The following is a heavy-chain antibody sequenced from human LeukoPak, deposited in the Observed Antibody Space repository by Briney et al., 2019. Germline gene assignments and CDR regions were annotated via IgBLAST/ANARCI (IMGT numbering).Heavy chain of an antibody. CDR3: ACREFTSTWSYP. V-gene: IGHV5-51*01. D-gene: IGHD3-10*01. Sequence: GESLKISCKGVGYSFTSYWIGWVRQMPGKGMEWMGVIDPGDSRTRYNPSFQGQVTISVDKSISTAYLQWVSLKASDTAMYYCACREFTSTWSYPWGQGTLVTVSS. J-gene: IGHJ5*02. CDR1: GYSFTSYW. CDR2: IDPGDSRT.